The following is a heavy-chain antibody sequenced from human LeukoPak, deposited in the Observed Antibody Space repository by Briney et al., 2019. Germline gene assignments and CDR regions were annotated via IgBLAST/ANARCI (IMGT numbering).Heavy chain of an antibody. Sequence: GESPKISCKGSGYSYTTYWIGWVRQMPGKGLEWMGIIYPVDSETKYSTSFEGQVSISADKSINTAYLQWSNLRASDSAMYYCASGDSSGHYRLPTEAYWGQGTLVTVSS. CDR3: ASGDSSGHYRLPTEAY. J-gene: IGHJ1*01. CDR1: GYSYTTYW. V-gene: IGHV5-51*01. D-gene: IGHD3-22*01. CDR2: IYPVDSET.